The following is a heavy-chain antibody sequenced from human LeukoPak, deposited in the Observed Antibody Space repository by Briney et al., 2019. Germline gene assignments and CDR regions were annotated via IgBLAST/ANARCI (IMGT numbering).Heavy chain of an antibody. V-gene: IGHV3-49*04. CDR1: GFTFGDYA. Sequence: GGSLRLSCTASGFTFGDYAMSWVRQAPGKGLEWVGFIRSKAYGGTTEYAASVKGRFTISRDDSKSIAYLQMNSLKTEDTAVYYCTRVNFPTTVTAFDYWGQGTLVTVSS. D-gene: IGHD4-17*01. J-gene: IGHJ4*02. CDR3: TRVNFPTTVTAFDY. CDR2: IRSKAYGGTT.